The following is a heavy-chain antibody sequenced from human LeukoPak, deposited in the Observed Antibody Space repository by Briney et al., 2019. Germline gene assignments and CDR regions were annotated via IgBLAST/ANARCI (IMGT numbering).Heavy chain of an antibody. V-gene: IGHV4-59*08. CDR3: ARHRAYSSSSPFDY. CDR2: IYYTGST. Sequence: SETLSLTCSVSGGSISSLYWSWIRQPPGKGLEWIGYIYYTGSTNYNPSLRGRVTMFVDMSKNQFSLRLSSVTAADTAVYYCARHRAYSSSSPFDYWGQGTLFTVSS. D-gene: IGHD6-6*01. J-gene: IGHJ4*02. CDR1: GGSISSLY.